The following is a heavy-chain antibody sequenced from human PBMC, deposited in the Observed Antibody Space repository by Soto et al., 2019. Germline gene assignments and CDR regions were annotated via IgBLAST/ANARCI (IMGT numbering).Heavy chain of an antibody. CDR1: GGTFSSYA. Sequence: VASVKVSCKASGGTFSSYAISWVRQAPGQGLEWMGGIIPIFGTANYAQKFQGRVTITADESTSTAYMELSSLRSEDTAVYYCARGPFGLRVYYYYGMDVWGQGTTVTVSS. J-gene: IGHJ6*02. V-gene: IGHV1-69*13. CDR2: IIPIFGTA. D-gene: IGHD3-16*01. CDR3: ARGPFGLRVYYYYGMDV.